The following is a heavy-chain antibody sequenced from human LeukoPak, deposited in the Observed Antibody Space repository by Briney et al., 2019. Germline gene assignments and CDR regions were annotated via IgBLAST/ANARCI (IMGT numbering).Heavy chain of an antibody. V-gene: IGHV3-9*01. CDR3: ARDRWGPDYGDPYYYYGMDV. CDR1: GFTFDDYA. D-gene: IGHD4-17*01. J-gene: IGHJ6*02. CDR2: ISWNSGSI. Sequence: GGSLRLSCAASGFTFDDYAMHWVRQAPGKGLEWVSGISWNSGSIGYADSVKGRFTISRDNAKNSLYLQVNSLRAEDTAVYYCARDRWGPDYGDPYYYYGMDVWGQGTTVTVSS.